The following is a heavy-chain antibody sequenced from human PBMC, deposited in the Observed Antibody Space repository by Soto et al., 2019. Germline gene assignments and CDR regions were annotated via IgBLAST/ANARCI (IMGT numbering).Heavy chain of an antibody. V-gene: IGHV4-34*01. Sequence: PSETLSLTCAVYGGSFSGYYWSWIRQPPGKGLEWIGEINHSGSTNYNPSLKSRVTISVDTSKNQFSLKLSSVTAADTAVYYCASIQLWLGGMDVWGQGTTVTVSS. CDR2: INHSGST. D-gene: IGHD5-18*01. J-gene: IGHJ6*02. CDR1: GGSFSGYY. CDR3: ASIQLWLGGMDV.